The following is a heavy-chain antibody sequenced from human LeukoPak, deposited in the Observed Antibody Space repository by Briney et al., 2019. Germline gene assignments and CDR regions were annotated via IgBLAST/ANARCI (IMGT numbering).Heavy chain of an antibody. V-gene: IGHV4-34*01. D-gene: IGHD6-19*01. CDR1: GGSFSGYY. Sequence: SETLSPTCAVYGGSFSGYYWSWIRQPPGKGLEWIGEINHSGSTNYNPSLKSRVTISVDTSKNQFSLKLSSVTAADTAVYYCARELPQSIAVADPFDYWGQGTLVTVSS. J-gene: IGHJ4*02. CDR3: ARELPQSIAVADPFDY. CDR2: INHSGST.